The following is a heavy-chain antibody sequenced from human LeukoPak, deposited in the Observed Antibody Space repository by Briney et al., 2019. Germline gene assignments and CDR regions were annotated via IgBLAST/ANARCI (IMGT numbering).Heavy chain of an antibody. CDR2: INHSGGT. D-gene: IGHD3-22*01. CDR1: GGTFSGYY. J-gene: IGHJ4*02. Sequence: PSETLSLTCAVSGGTFSGYYWSWIRQPPGKGLEWIGEINHSGGTNYNPSPKSRVTISVDTSKTQCSLKLSSVTAADTALYYCARGLYYYDSSGYYFSDYWSQGTLVTVSA. V-gene: IGHV4-34*01. CDR3: ARGLYYYDSSGYYFSDY.